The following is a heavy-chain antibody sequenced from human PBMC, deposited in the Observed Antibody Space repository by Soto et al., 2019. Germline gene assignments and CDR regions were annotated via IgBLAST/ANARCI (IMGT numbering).Heavy chain of an antibody. J-gene: IGHJ4*02. CDR2: ITRSGGRP. CDR3: AKARCTTSDCYVPDY. Sequence: GGSLRLSCVASGFSFSSFTIAWVRHAPGKGLEWVSAITRSGGRPSYADSVQGRFSISRDNPSNTLYLQMNSLRGEDTAVYYCAKARCTTSDCYVPDYWGQGTLVTVSS. D-gene: IGHD2-8*01. CDR1: GFSFSSFT. V-gene: IGHV3-23*01.